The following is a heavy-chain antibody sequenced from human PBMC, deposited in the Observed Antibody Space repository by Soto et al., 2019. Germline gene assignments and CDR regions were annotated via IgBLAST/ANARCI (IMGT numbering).Heavy chain of an antibody. V-gene: IGHV3-23*01. CDR3: ANSRGSKSIMGAIVSSD. D-gene: IGHD1-26*01. CDR2: ISDSGGTT. CDR1: GFTFSSYA. J-gene: IGHJ4*02. Sequence: EVQLSESGGGLVQPGGSLRLSCAASGFTFSSYAMSWVRQAPGKGPEWVSVISDSGGTTYYADSVKGRFTISRDNSKNTLYLQMTSLRAEDTAVYYCANSRGSKSIMGAIVSSDWGQGTLVTVSS.